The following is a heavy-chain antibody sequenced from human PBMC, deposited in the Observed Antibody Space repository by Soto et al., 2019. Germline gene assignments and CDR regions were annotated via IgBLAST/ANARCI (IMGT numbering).Heavy chain of an antibody. Sequence: QVQLQESGPGLVKPSETLSLTCTVSGGSISSYYWSWIRQPAGKGLEWIGRIYTSGSTNYNPSLKSRVTMSVDTSKTQFSLKLSSVTAADTAVYYCARGAGIAVAGKYYFDYWGQGTLVTVSS. V-gene: IGHV4-4*07. CDR2: IYTSGST. J-gene: IGHJ4*02. D-gene: IGHD6-19*01. CDR1: GGSISSYY. CDR3: ARGAGIAVAGKYYFDY.